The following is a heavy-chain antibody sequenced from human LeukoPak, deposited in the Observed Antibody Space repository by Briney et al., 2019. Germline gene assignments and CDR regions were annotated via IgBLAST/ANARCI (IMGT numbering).Heavy chain of an antibody. J-gene: IGHJ6*02. CDR3: ARDKIKGLVRYYYYGMDV. V-gene: IGHV4-59*01. CDR2: IYYSGST. CDR1: GGSISSYY. D-gene: IGHD6-19*01. Sequence: SETLSLTCTVSGGSISSYYWSWIRQPPGKGLEWIGYIYYSGSTNYNPSLKSRVTISVDTSKNQFSLKLSSVTAADTAVYYCARDKIKGLVRYYYYGMDVWGQGTTVTVSS.